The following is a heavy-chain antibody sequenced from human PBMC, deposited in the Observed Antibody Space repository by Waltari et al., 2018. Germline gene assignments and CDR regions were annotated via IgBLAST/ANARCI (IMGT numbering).Heavy chain of an antibody. Sequence: QVQLVESGGGVVQPGRSLRLSCAASGFTFSSYGMHWVSQAQGKGLEWVAVIWYDGSNKYYADSVKGRFTISRDNSKNTLYLQMNSLRAEDTAVYYCAKGAGFGDRYDAFDIWGQGTMVTVSS. CDR1: GFTFSSYG. V-gene: IGHV3-33*06. CDR2: IWYDGSNK. J-gene: IGHJ3*02. D-gene: IGHD3-10*01. CDR3: AKGAGFGDRYDAFDI.